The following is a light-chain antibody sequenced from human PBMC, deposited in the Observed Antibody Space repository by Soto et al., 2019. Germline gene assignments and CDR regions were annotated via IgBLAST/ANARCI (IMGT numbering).Light chain of an antibody. V-gene: IGKV3-11*01. Sequence: EIVLTRAPATLSLSPGQRATLSCRASQSVRSFLAWYQQKPGQAPRLLIYDGSKRATGIPARFSGSGSGTDFTLTISSLEPEDFAVYYCQQRSNWPPLTFGGGTKVEIK. J-gene: IGKJ4*01. CDR2: DGS. CDR3: QQRSNWPPLT. CDR1: QSVRSF.